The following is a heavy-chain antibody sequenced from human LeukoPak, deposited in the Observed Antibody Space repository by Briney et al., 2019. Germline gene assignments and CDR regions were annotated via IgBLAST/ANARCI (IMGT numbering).Heavy chain of an antibody. J-gene: IGHJ4*02. D-gene: IGHD6-13*01. CDR2: IKQDGSEK. V-gene: IGHV3-7*01. CDR3: AFWDDIAAAGIVSRDY. CDR1: GFTFSSYW. Sequence: PGGSLRLSCAASGFTFSSYWMSWVRQAPGKGLEWVANIKQDGSEKYYVDSVKGRFTISRDNAKNSLYLQMNSLRAEDTAVYYCAFWDDIAAAGIVSRDYWGQGTLVTVSS.